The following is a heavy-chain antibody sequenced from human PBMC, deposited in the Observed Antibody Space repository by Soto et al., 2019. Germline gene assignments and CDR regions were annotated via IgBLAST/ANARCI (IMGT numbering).Heavy chain of an antibody. V-gene: IGHV3-30*04. CDR1: GFTFSSYA. CDR3: ARSPPTLTLSAFDI. D-gene: IGHD3-16*01. Sequence: GGSLRLSCAASGFTFSSYAMHWVRQAPGKGLEWVAVISYDGSNKYYADSVKGRFTISRDNSKNTLYLQMNSLRAEDTAVYYCARSPPTLTLSAFDIWGQGTMVTVSS. CDR2: ISYDGSNK. J-gene: IGHJ3*02.